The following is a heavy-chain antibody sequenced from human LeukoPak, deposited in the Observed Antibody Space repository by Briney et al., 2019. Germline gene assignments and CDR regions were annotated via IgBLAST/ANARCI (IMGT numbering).Heavy chain of an antibody. V-gene: IGHV3-9*03. Sequence: PGGSLRLSCAASGFTFDDYAMHWVRQAPGKGLKWVSGISWSSGGIGYADSVKGRFTISRDNAKNSLYLQMNSLRAEDMALYYCAKDMGISSSGIDHWGQGILVTVSS. D-gene: IGHD6-6*01. CDR3: AKDMGISSSGIDH. CDR1: GFTFDDYA. J-gene: IGHJ4*02. CDR2: ISWSSGGI.